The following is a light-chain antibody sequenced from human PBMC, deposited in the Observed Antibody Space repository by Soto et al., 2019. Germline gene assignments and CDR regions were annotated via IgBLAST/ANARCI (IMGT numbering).Light chain of an antibody. CDR1: QDVGQW. CDR2: KGS. Sequence: DIYMDQSPSTLSASVGDTVIITCRASQDVGQWLAWYQQKPGEAPKLLIYKGSSLESGVPSRFSGRGSGADFTLTIRDLQPDDFATYYCQHYYNYPYTFGQGTNLEIK. J-gene: IGKJ2*01. CDR3: QHYYNYPYT. V-gene: IGKV1-5*03.